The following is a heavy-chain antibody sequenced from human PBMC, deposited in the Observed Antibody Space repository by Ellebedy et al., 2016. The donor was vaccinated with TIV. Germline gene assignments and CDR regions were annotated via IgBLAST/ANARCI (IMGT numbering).Heavy chain of an antibody. D-gene: IGHD7-27*01. J-gene: IGHJ4*02. CDR1: GYSFTLFW. Sequence: GESLKTSXTGYGYSFTLFWNSWVRQMPGKRLEWLGRIDPSDPSGSYTTYSPSFQGHVTISFDNSITTAYLQWSSMEASDTAMYYCARHELGSNAAFDYWGQGTLVTVSS. CDR3: ARHELGSNAAFDY. V-gene: IGHV5-10-1*01. CDR2: IDPSDPSGSYT.